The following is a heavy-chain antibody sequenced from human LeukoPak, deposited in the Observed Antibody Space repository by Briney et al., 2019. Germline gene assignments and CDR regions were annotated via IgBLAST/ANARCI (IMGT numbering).Heavy chain of an antibody. V-gene: IGHV4-61*01. D-gene: IGHD1-1*01. J-gene: IGHJ4*02. Sequence: SETLSLTCTVSGGSVGSSNYYWSWIRQPPGKGLEWIGYVYYSGSTNYNPSLKSRVTISVDTSKNQFSLTLNSVTTADTAVYYCAREKTGTTVEYFDYWGQGTPVTVSS. CDR1: GGSVGSSNYY. CDR2: VYYSGST. CDR3: AREKTGTTVEYFDY.